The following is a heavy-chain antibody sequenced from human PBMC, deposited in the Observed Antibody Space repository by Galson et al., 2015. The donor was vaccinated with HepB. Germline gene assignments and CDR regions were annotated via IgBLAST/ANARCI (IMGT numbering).Heavy chain of an antibody. CDR1: GYTFTSYD. V-gene: IGHV1-8*01. CDR3: ARAGGDYGYYYMDV. CDR2: MNPNSGNT. Sequence: SVKVSCKASGYTFTSYDINWVRQATGQGLEWMGWMNPNSGNTGYAQKFQGRVTMTRNTSISTAYMELSSLRSEDTAVYYCARAGGDYGYYYMDVWGRGTLVTVSS. J-gene: IGHJ6*03. D-gene: IGHD4-17*01.